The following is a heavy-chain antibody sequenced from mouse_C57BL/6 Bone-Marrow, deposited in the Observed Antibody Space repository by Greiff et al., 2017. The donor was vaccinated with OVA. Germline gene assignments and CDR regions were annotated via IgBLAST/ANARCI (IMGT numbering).Heavy chain of an antibody. J-gene: IGHJ4*01. V-gene: IGHV5-6*01. Sequence: VQLQQSGGDLVKPGGSLKLSCAASGFTFSSYGMSWVRQTPDKRLEWVATISSGGSYTYYPDSVKGRFTISRDNAKNTLYLQMSSLKSEDTAMYYCARHGVYAMDYWGQGTSVTVSS. CDR3: ARHGVYAMDY. CDR2: ISSGGSYT. CDR1: GFTFSSYG.